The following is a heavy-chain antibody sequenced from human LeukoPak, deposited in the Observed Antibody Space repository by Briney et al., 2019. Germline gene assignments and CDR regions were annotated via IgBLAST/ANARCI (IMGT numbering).Heavy chain of an antibody. J-gene: IGHJ4*02. V-gene: IGHV4-39*01. Sequence: SETLSLTCTVSGGSISSSSYYWGWIRQPPGKGLEWIGNIYYSGSTYYNPSPKSRVTISIDTSKNQFSLKLSSVTAADTAKYYCASNSSSWYGAYYWGQGTLVTVSS. CDR3: ASNSSSWYGAYY. D-gene: IGHD6-13*01. CDR2: IYYSGST. CDR1: GGSISSSSYY.